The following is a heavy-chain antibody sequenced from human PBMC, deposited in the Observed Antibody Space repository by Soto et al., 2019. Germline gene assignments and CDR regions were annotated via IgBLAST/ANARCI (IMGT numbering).Heavy chain of an antibody. CDR2: ITRDGDPT. CDR3: ARWECRSNQKFGELFCYFDY. D-gene: IGHD3-10*01. V-gene: IGHV3-23*01. J-gene: IGHJ4*02. Sequence: PGGSLRLSCAVSGFTFSRYAMSWVRQAPGKGLEWVSDITRDGDPTHYADSVKGRFTISRDNSKNTLYLQMNSLRAEDTAVYYWARWECRSNQKFGELFCYFDYWGQGTLVTVSS. CDR1: GFTFSRYA.